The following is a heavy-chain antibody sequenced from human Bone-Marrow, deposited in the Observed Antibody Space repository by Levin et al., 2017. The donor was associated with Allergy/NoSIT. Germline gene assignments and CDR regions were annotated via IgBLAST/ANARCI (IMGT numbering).Heavy chain of an antibody. CDR2: IKYDDSKI. D-gene: IGHD5-24*01. CDR1: GFTFRTSW. CDR3: ASDDGSPDF. J-gene: IGHJ2*01. Sequence: GESLKISCVASGFTFRTSWMHWVRQAPGKGLEWVANIKYDDSKIYYADSVKGRFTISRDNAKNSLYLQMNSLSVDDTAVYYCASDDGSPDFWGRGTLVTVSS. V-gene: IGHV3-7*01.